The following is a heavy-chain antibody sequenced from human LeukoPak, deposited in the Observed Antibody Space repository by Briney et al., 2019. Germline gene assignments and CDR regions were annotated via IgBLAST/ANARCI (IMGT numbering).Heavy chain of an antibody. D-gene: IGHD3-3*01. CDR1: GGTFSSYA. J-gene: IGHJ4*02. Sequence: ASVKVSCKASGGTFSSYAISWVRQAPGQGLGWMGGIIPIFGTANYAQKFQGRVTITTDESTSTAYMELSSLRSEDTAVYYCARGRSPGTTYYDFWSGYYPDYWGQGTLVTVSS. V-gene: IGHV1-69*05. CDR3: ARGRSPGTTYYDFWSGYYPDY. CDR2: IIPIFGTA.